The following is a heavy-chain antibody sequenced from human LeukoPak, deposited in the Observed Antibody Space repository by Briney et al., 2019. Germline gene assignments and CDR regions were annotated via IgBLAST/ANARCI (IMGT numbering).Heavy chain of an antibody. J-gene: IGHJ4*02. CDR2: ISYDGGNK. D-gene: IGHD3-10*01. V-gene: IGHV3-30*04. Sequence: GGSLRLSCAASGFTFSSYAMHWVRQAPGKGLEWVTVISYDGGNKYYADSVKGRFTISRDNSKNTVSLQMNSLRVEDTAVYYCATDLVVYGSGTFKPPDNWGQRTVVTVSS. CDR3: ATDLVVYGSGTFKPPDN. CDR1: GFTFSSYA.